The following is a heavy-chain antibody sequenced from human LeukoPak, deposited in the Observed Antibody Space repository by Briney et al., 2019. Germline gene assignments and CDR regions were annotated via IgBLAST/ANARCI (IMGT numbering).Heavy chain of an antibody. V-gene: IGHV1-46*01. J-gene: IGHJ6*02. Sequence: ASVKVSCKASGYTFTSYYMHWVRRAPGQGLEWMGIINPSGGSTSYAQKFQGRVTMTRDTSTSTVYMELSSLRSEDTAVYYCARDETGYYGMDVWGQGTTVTVSS. CDR3: ARDETGYYGMDV. CDR1: GYTFTSYY. D-gene: IGHD1-14*01. CDR2: INPSGGST.